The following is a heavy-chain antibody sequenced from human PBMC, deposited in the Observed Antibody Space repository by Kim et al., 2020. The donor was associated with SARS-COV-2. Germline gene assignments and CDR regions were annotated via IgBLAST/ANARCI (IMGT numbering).Heavy chain of an antibody. D-gene: IGHD6-19*01. V-gene: IGHV3-9*01. Sequence: GGSLRLSCAASGFTFDDYAMHWVRQAPGKGLEWVSGISWNSGSIGYADSVKGRFTISRANAKNSLYLQMNSLSAEDTALYYCAKAPGGHTYSSAWY. J-gene: IGHJ2*01. CDR3: AKAPGGHTYSSAWY. CDR2: ISWNSGSI. CDR1: GFTFDDYA.